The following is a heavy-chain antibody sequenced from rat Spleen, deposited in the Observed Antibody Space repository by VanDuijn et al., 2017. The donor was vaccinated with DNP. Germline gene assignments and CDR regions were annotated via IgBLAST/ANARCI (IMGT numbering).Heavy chain of an antibody. CDR2: ISSGGTT. Sequence: QVQLKESGPGLVQPSQTLSLTCTVPGFSLTSYHVSWVRQPPEKGLEWIAAISSGGTTYYNSALKSRLSISRDTSKSQVFLKMNSLQTDDTAIYYCTRDFLGFDYWGQGVMVTVSS. CDR1: GFSLTSYH. CDR3: TRDFLGFDY. V-gene: IGHV2-6*01. J-gene: IGHJ2*01.